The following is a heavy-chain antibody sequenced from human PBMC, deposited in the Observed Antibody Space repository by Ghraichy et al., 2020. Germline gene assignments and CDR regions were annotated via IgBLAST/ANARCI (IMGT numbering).Heavy chain of an antibody. CDR1: GGSISSSNW. J-gene: IGHJ5*02. V-gene: IGHV4-4*02. CDR3: AREELVGASPGWFDP. D-gene: IGHD1-26*01. Sequence: SETLSLTCAVSGGSISSSNWWSWVRQPPGKGLEWIGEIYHSGSTNYNPSLKSRVTISVDKSKNQFSLKLSSVTAADTAVYYCAREELVGASPGWFDPWGQGTLVTVSS. CDR2: IYHSGST.